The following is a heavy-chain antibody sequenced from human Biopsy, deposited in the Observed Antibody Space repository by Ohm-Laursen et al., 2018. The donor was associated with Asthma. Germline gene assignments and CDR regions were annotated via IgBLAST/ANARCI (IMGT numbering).Heavy chain of an antibody. CDR3: ARTTYGHDGFDP. CDR2: IYYSGST. J-gene: IGHJ5*02. V-gene: IGHV4-31*03. CDR1: GGSINIGDYY. Sequence: PSQTLSLTCTVSGGSINIGDYYWSWIRQHPVKGLEWIGHIYYSGSTYYNPSLKSRVSISLDTSKNQFSLSLTSVTAADTAVYYCARTTYGHDGFDPWGRGTLVTVSS. D-gene: IGHD4-17*01.